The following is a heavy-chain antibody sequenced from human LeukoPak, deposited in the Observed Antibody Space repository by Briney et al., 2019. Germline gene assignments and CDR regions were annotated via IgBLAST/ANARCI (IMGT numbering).Heavy chain of an antibody. V-gene: IGHV3-23*01. CDR3: AKDHSWYSGSGPSYDY. D-gene: IGHD3-10*01. Sequence: GGTLRLSCVASGFTFSSYGMSWVRQAPGKGLEWVSAISSTGGTTYYADSVKGRFTISRDNSKSTLYLQMNSLRAEDTAIYYCAKDHSWYSGSGPSYDYWGQGTLVTVSS. CDR1: GFTFSSYG. J-gene: IGHJ4*02. CDR2: ISSTGGTT.